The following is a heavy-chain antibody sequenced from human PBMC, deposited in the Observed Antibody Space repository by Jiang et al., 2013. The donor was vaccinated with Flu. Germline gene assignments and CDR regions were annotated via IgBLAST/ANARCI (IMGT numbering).Heavy chain of an antibody. CDR2: VYYGST. CDR3: ARHRGGRYRGNYYFFDY. D-gene: IGHD1-26*01. J-gene: IGHJ4*02. Sequence: LLKPSETLSLTCTVSGDSFTNTNYYWGWIRLPPGKGLEWIGSVYYGSTYYNPSLSSRVTISADTSKKQFSLNLSSVTAADTAVYYCARHRGGRYRGNYYFFDYWGQGTLVTV. CDR1: GDSFTNTNYY. V-gene: IGHV4-39*01.